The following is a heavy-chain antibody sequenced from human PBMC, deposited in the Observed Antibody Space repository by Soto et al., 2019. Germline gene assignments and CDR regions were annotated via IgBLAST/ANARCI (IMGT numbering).Heavy chain of an antibody. J-gene: IGHJ6*04. V-gene: IGHV1-8*01. Sequence: ASVKVSCEASGYTFTSYDINWVRQATGQGLEWMGWMNPNSGNTGYAQKFQGRVTMTRNTSISTAYMELSSLRSEDTAVYYCARGRDSYSYSYYYYGMDVWGKETTFTASS. D-gene: IGHD5-18*01. CDR3: ARGRDSYSYSYYYYGMDV. CDR1: GYTFTSYD. CDR2: MNPNSGNT.